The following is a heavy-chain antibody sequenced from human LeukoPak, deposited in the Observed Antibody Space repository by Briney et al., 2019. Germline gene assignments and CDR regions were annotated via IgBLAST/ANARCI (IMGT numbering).Heavy chain of an antibody. CDR2: IYYRGST. V-gene: IGHV4-39*01. CDR3: ALIRGYCRT. D-gene: IGHD2-15*01. CDR1: GGSISGSSYY. J-gene: IGHJ5*02. Sequence: PSETLSLTCTVSGGSISGSSYYWGWIRQPPGKGLEWIGSIYYRGSTYYNPTLKSRVTVSVDTSNNQFSLKLSPVTAADTAVYYCALIRGYCRTWGQGTLVTVS.